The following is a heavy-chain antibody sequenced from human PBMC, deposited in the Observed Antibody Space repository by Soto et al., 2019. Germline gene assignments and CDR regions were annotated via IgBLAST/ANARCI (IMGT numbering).Heavy chain of an antibody. Sequence: SATLXLTCAVYGGSFSGYYWTWFRQPPGTGLEWIGEINHSGSTNYNPSLKSRVTISVDTSKNQFSLKLTSVTAADTAVYYCARDKITGLFDYWGQGTLVNVSS. CDR1: GGSFSGYY. CDR3: ARDKITGLFDY. V-gene: IGHV4-34*01. J-gene: IGHJ4*02. D-gene: IGHD2-8*02. CDR2: INHSGST.